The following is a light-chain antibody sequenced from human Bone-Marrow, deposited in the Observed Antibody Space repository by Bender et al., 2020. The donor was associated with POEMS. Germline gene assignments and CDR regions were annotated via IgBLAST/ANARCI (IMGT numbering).Light chain of an antibody. CDR2: DVT. CDR3: SSFTSTSIVV. Sequence: QSALTQPASVSGSPGQSITISCTGTSSDVGGFAYVSWYQQHPGKAPKLMIYDVTNRPSEISNRFSGSKSGNTASLTISGLQAEDEADYYCSSFTSTSIVVFGGGTTVTVL. CDR1: SSDVGGFAY. V-gene: IGLV2-14*01. J-gene: IGLJ2*01.